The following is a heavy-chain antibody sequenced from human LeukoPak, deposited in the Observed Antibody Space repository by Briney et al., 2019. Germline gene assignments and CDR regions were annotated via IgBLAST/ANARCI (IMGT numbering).Heavy chain of an antibody. CDR1: GFAFSSYW. J-gene: IGHJ5*02. D-gene: IGHD7-27*01. V-gene: IGHV3-74*01. CDR2: INSDGSSI. Sequence: PGGSLRLSCAASGFAFSSYWMHWVRQAPGKGLVWVSRINSDGSSITYADSVKGRFTISRDNAKNTLYLQMNSLRAEDTAVYYCVRVVPNWGPPVDPWGQGILVTVSS. CDR3: VRVVPNWGPPVDP.